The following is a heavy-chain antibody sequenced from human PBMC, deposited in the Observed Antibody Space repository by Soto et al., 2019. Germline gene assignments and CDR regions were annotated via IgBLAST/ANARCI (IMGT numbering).Heavy chain of an antibody. CDR1: GFTFSSYG. Sequence: GGSLRLSCAASGFTFSSYGMHWVRQAPGKGLEWVAVIWYDGSNKYYADSVKGRFTISRDNSKNTLYLQMNSLRAEDTAVYYCARETLRGARDGDVDYWGQGTLVTVSS. V-gene: IGHV3-33*01. CDR3: ARETLRGARDGDVDY. CDR2: IWYDGSNK. J-gene: IGHJ4*02. D-gene: IGHD4-17*01.